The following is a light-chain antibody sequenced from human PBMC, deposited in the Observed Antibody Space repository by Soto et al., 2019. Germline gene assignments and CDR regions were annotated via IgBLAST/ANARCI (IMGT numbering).Light chain of an antibody. CDR3: QQRRDWPLT. J-gene: IGKJ4*01. V-gene: IGKV3-11*01. CDR1: QSLNSY. Sequence: EIVLTQSPATLSLSPGERATLSCRASQSLNSYLAWFQQKPGQAPRLLIYDASNRATGIPARFSGSGSGTDFTLTISRLEPADFAVYYCQQRRDWPLTFGGGTKVEI. CDR2: DAS.